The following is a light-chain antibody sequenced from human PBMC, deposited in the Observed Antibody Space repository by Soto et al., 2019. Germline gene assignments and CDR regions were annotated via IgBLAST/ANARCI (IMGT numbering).Light chain of an antibody. V-gene: IGLV1-47*01. J-gene: IGLJ1*01. Sequence: QSVLTQPPSASGTPGQRVTISCSGSSSNIGSYYVYWYQQLPGTAPKLLIYWNNQRPSGVPSRFSGSKSGASAALAISGLRSEDEADYYCAAWDDSLSARVFGTGTKLTVL. CDR2: WNN. CDR3: AAWDDSLSARV. CDR1: SSNIGSYY.